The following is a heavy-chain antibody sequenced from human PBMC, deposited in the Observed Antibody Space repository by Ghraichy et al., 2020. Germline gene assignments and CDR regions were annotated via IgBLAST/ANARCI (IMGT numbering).Heavy chain of an antibody. V-gene: IGHV3-30*04. CDR3: ARWGYSNNWFGMDV. Sequence: GSLRLSCAASGFTFSTYTLHWVRQAPGKGLEWVAVISYDGSTTYYADFVKGRFTISRDNSKNTLYVEMNSLRAEDTALYYCARWGYSNNWFGMDVWGQGATVTVSS. CDR2: ISYDGSTT. D-gene: IGHD4-11*01. CDR1: GFTFSTYT. J-gene: IGHJ6*02.